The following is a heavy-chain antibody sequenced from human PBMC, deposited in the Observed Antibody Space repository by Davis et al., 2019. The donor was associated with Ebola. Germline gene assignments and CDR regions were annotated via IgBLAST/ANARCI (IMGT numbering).Heavy chain of an antibody. Sequence: SETLSLTCTVPGGSISSYYWSWIRQPPGKGLEWIGYIYYSGSTNYNPSLKSRVTISVDTSKNQFSLKLSSVTAADTAVYYCARGTLWFGELPSYYFDYWGQGTLVTVSS. CDR2: IYYSGST. D-gene: IGHD3-10*01. J-gene: IGHJ4*02. V-gene: IGHV4-59*01. CDR3: ARGTLWFGELPSYYFDY. CDR1: GGSISSYY.